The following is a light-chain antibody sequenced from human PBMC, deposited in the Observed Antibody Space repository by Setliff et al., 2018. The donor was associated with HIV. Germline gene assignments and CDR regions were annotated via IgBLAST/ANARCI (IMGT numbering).Light chain of an antibody. V-gene: IGLV2-23*01. CDR2: QAS. CDR3: CSNTGSNTYV. J-gene: IGLJ1*01. CDR1: SGDVGRYNL. Sequence: QSALTQPASVSGSPGQSITISCTGTSGDVGRYNLVSWYQQQPGKPPKLMIYQASKRPSGVSNRFSGSKSGNTASLTISGLQAEDEAVSYCCSNTGSNTYVFGTGTKVTVL.